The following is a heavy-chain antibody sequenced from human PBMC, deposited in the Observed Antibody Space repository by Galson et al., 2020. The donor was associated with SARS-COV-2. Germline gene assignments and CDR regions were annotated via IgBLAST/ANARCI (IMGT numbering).Heavy chain of an antibody. CDR3: ARSVIFGVALGDY. CDR1: GGSISSSSYY. Sequence: SETLSLTCTVSGGSISSSSYYWGWIRQPPGKGLEWIGSIYYSGSTYYNPSLKSRVTISVDTSKNQFSLKLSSVTAADTAVYYCARSVIFGVALGDYWGQGTLVTVSS. D-gene: IGHD3-3*01. J-gene: IGHJ4*02. CDR2: IYYSGST. V-gene: IGHV4-39*01.